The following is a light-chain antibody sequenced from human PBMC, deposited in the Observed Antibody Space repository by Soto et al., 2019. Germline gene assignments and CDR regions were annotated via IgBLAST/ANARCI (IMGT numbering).Light chain of an antibody. CDR1: QSVSSN. CDR3: QQYNNWPPWT. CDR2: GAS. J-gene: IGKJ1*01. Sequence: EIVMTQSPATLSVSPGERATLSCRASQSVSSNLAWYQQKPGQAPRLLIYGASTRATGIPARFSGSGSGTEFTLTISRLQSEDFAVYYCQQYNNWPPWTDGQGTKVEIK. V-gene: IGKV3-15*01.